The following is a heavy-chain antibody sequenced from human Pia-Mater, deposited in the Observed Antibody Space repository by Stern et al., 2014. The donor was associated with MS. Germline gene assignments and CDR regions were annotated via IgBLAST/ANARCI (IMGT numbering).Heavy chain of an antibody. CDR1: GGSVSSSTYY. D-gene: IGHD3-3*01. V-gene: IGHV4-39*01. J-gene: IGHJ4*02. CDR2: IYYTGRT. CDR3: ARQGSFDFWSG. Sequence: QLQRQASGPGLVKPSETLSLTCTVSGGSVSSSTYYWGWIRQPPGKNLEWIGSIYYTGRTYYNPYLTSRLTIPIDASKNQFSLKLPSVTAADTAVYYCARQGSFDFWSGWGQGTLVTVSS.